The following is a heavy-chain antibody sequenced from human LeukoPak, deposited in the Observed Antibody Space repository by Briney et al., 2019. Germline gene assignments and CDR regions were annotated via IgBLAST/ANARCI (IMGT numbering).Heavy chain of an antibody. Sequence: GGSLRLSCAASGFTFSSYAMSWVRQAPGKGLEWVSAISGSGGSTYYADSVKGRFTISRDNSKNTLCLQMNSLRAEDTAVYYCASCSSTSCYAEYYFDYWGQGTLVTVSS. D-gene: IGHD2-2*01. J-gene: IGHJ4*02. CDR3: ASCSSTSCYAEYYFDY. CDR2: ISGSGGST. CDR1: GFTFSSYA. V-gene: IGHV3-23*01.